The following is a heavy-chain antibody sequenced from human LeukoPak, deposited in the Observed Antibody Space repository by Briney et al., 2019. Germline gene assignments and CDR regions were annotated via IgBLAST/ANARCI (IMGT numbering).Heavy chain of an antibody. CDR1: RDSISNSSYY. V-gene: IGHV4-39*07. D-gene: IGHD4-17*01. CDR2: IYYSGST. Sequence: SETLSLTCTVSRDSISNSSYYWGWIRQPPGKGLEWIGSIYYSGSTYYNPSLKSRVTISVDTSKNQFSLKLSSVTAADTAVYYCARLRRRDIGFDYWGQGTLVTVSS. CDR3: ARLRRRDIGFDY. J-gene: IGHJ4*02.